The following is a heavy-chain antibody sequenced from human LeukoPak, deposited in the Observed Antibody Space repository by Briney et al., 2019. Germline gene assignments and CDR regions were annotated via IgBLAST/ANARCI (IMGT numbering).Heavy chain of an antibody. CDR2: IYWDDDK. CDR1: GFSLTTSGVC. J-gene: IGHJ4*02. V-gene: IGHV2-5*02. Sequence: SGPTLANPTQTLTLTCSFSGFSLTTSGVCVGWIRQPPGKALEWLALIYWDDDKTYSPSLKSRLTITKDTSKDQVVLTMTNMDPVDTATYYCAHRQLGSFDFWGQGTLVTVSS. D-gene: IGHD1-26*01. CDR3: AHRQLGSFDF.